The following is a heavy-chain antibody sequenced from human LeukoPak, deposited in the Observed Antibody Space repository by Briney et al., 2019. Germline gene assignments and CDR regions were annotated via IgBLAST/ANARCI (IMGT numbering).Heavy chain of an antibody. D-gene: IGHD3-10*01. J-gene: IGHJ3*02. V-gene: IGHV1-8*03. CDR3: ATEPTMVPGLPPVDI. CDR1: GYTFTSYD. Sequence: ASVKVSCKASGYTFTSYDINWVRQATGQGLEWMGWMNPNSGNTGYAQKFQGRVTITRNTSISTAYMELSSLRSEDTAVYYCATEPTMVPGLPPVDIWGQGTMVTVSS. CDR2: MNPNSGNT.